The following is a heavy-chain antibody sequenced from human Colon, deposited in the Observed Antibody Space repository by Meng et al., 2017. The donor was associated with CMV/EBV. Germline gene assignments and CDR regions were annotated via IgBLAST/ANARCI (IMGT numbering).Heavy chain of an antibody. CDR1: GGTFSSYA. J-gene: IGHJ6*01. CDR2: IIPIFGTA. Sequence: SVKVSCKASGGTFSSYAISWVRQAPGQGLEWMGGIIPIFGTANYAQKFQGRVTITTDESTSTAYMELSSLRSEDTAVYYCARGYCSSTSCRVAQSYYYYGMDVWGPRDHGHRLL. V-gene: IGHV1-69*05. D-gene: IGHD2-2*01. CDR3: ARGYCSSTSCRVAQSYYYYGMDV.